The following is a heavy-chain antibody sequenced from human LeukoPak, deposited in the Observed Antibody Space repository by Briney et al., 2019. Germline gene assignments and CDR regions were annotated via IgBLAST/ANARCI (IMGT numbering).Heavy chain of an antibody. D-gene: IGHD6-13*01. CDR1: GFTVSSNY. CDR3: ARGEIPATYSSSWSSRDY. J-gene: IGHJ4*02. Sequence: GGSLRLSCAASGFTVSSNYMSWVRQAPGKGLEWVSVIYSGGSTYYADSVKGRFTISRDNSKNTLYLQMNSLRAEDTAVYYCARGEIPATYSSSWSSRDYWGQGTLVTVSS. V-gene: IGHV3-66*01. CDR2: IYSGGST.